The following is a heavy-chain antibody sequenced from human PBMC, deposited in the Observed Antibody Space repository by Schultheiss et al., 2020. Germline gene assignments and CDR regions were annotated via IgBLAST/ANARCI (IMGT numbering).Heavy chain of an antibody. Sequence: GGSLRLSCAASGFTFSAYYMDWVRQAAEKGLEWVGRIRNKANSYTTEYAASVKGRFTISRDDSKNSLYLQMNSLKTEVTAVYYCVRVYCSSPSCSWESYYAMDVWVRGSTGTVTS. J-gene: IGHJ6*02. CDR1: GFTFSAYY. V-gene: IGHV3-72*01. D-gene: IGHD2-2*01. CDR3: VRVYCSSPSCSWESYYAMDV. CDR2: IRNKANSYTT.